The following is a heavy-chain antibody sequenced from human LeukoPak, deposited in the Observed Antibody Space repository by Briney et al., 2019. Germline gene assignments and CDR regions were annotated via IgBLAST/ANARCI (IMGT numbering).Heavy chain of an antibody. CDR1: GVTVSSNH. Sequence: GGALRLSCAGSGVTVSSNHMSWVRQAPGERLEWVSAIYSGGGTYYADSVEGSFTLSRDISKTTLYLQMNSLRAEDTAVYYCVRDASWGQGTMVTASS. CDR3: VRDAS. J-gene: IGHJ4*02. CDR2: IYSGGGT. V-gene: IGHV3-66*01.